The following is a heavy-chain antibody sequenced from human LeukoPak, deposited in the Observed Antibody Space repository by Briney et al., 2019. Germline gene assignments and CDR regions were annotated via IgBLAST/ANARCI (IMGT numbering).Heavy chain of an antibody. V-gene: IGHV1-46*01. CDR1: RYTFTTYY. J-gene: IGHJ5*02. D-gene: IGHD6-19*01. CDR3: ASKDSSGWYEEA. CDR2: INPSGGST. Sequence: ASVKVSCKASRYTFTTYYMHWVRQAPGQGLEWMGVINPSGGSTFYAQKFQGRVTMTRDTSTSTVYMEMSSLRSEDTAVYYCASKDSSGWYEEAWGQGTLVTVSS.